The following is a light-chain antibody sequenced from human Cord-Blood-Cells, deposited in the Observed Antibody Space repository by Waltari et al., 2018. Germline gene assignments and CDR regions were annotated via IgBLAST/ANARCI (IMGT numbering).Light chain of an antibody. Sequence: QSVLTQPPSASGTPAQRVTISCSGSSSNIGSNYVYWYQQLPGTAPKLLIYRNNQRPSGVPDRFSGSKSGTSASLAISGLRSEDEADYYCAAGDDSLSGRVFGGGTKLTVL. CDR3: AAGDDSLSGRV. J-gene: IGLJ3*02. CDR2: RNN. CDR1: SSNIGSNY. V-gene: IGLV1-47*01.